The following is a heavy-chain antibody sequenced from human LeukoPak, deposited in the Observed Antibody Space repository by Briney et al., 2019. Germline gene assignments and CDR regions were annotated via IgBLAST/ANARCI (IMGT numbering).Heavy chain of an antibody. CDR2: INHNGNVN. CDR1: GFTFSSYW. V-gene: IGHV3-7*03. CDR3: AKGIVETDH. D-gene: IGHD2-21*01. J-gene: IGHJ4*02. Sequence: QPGGSLRLSCAASGFTFSSYWMNWARQAPGKGLEWVASINHNGNVNYYVDSVKGRFTISRDNSKNTLYLQMDSLRAEDTAVYYCAKGIVETDHWGQGTLVTVSS.